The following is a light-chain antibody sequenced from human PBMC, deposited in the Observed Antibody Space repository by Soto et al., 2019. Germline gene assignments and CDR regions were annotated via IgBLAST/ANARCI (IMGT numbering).Light chain of an antibody. Sequence: DVQMTQSPSSLSASVGDRVTNTCRASQGINSWLAWYQQKPEKAPKSLIYAASSLQTGVPSRFSGSGSWTDVTLTITNLQSEDSATYYCRQYKIHPLTFGGGTKVKIK. J-gene: IGKJ4*01. CDR2: AAS. V-gene: IGKV1D-16*01. CDR1: QGINSW. CDR3: RQYKIHPLT.